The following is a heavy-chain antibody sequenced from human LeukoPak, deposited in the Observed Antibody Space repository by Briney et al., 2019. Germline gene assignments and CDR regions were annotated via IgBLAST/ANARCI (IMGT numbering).Heavy chain of an antibody. V-gene: IGHV4-39*01. D-gene: IGHD6-13*01. CDR1: GGSISSYY. CDR3: ARQEAAAGTGGDYYYMDV. J-gene: IGHJ6*03. CDR2: IYYSGST. Sequence: SETLSLTCTVSGGSISSYYWSWIRQPPGKGLEWIGSIYYSGSTYSNPSLKSRVTISVDTSKNQFSLKLSSVTAADTAVYYCARQEAAAGTGGDYYYMDVWGKGTTVTISS.